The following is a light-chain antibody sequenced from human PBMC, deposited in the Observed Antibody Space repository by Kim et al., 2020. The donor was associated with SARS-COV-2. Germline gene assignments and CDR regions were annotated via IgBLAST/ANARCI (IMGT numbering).Light chain of an antibody. CDR1: QNVASSY. Sequence: EIVLTQSPVTLSLSPGERATLSYRASQNVASSYLAWYQQKPGQAPRLLIYATSFRATGIPDRFSGSGSGTDFTLTISRLEPEDFAVYYCQHFVTSPWTFGPGTKVDIK. V-gene: IGKV3-20*01. CDR3: QHFVTSPWT. CDR2: ATS. J-gene: IGKJ1*01.